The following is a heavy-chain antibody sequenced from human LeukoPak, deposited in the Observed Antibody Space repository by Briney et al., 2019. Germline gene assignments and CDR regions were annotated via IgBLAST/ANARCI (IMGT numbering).Heavy chain of an antibody. V-gene: IGHV1-24*01. Sequence: ASVKVSCKVSGYTLTELSMHWVRQAPGKGLEWMGGFDPEDGETIYAQKFQGRVTMTEDTSTDTAYMELSSLRPEDTAVYYCATVAPDIVVVPAVLYYYYYMDVWGKGTTVTVSS. D-gene: IGHD2-2*01. CDR2: FDPEDGET. CDR3: ATVAPDIVVVPAVLYYYYYMDV. J-gene: IGHJ6*03. CDR1: GYTLTELS.